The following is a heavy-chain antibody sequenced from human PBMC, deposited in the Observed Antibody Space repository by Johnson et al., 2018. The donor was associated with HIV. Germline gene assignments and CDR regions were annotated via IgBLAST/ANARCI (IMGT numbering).Heavy chain of an antibody. V-gene: IGHV3-20*04. CDR3: ARDRDDGYVDYAFDI. CDR2: INWNGGST. J-gene: IGHJ3*02. CDR1: GFTFGDFG. D-gene: IGHD5-24*01. Sequence: VQLVESGGGVVRPGGSLRLSCAASGFTFGDFGMNWVRQAPGKGLEWVSDINWNGGSTGYADSVKGRFSISRDNAKNSLYLQMNSLRAEDTAVYYCARDRDDGYVDYAFDIWGQGTMVTVSS.